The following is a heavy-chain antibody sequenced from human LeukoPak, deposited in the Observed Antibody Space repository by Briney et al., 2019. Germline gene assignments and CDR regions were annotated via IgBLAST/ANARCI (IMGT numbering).Heavy chain of an antibody. J-gene: IGHJ5*02. Sequence: ASVKVSCKASGYTFTGYYMHWVRQAPGQGLEWMGRINPNSGGTNYAQKFQGRVTMTRDTSISTAYMELSRLRSDDMAVYYCAREKVLRFLEWWQNNWFDPWGQGSLVTVSS. CDR1: GYTFTGYY. D-gene: IGHD3-3*01. CDR3: AREKVLRFLEWWQNNWFDP. CDR2: INPNSGGT. V-gene: IGHV1-2*06.